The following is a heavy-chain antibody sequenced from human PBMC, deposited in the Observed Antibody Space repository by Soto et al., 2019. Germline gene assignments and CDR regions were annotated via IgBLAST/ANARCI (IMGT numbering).Heavy chain of an antibody. J-gene: IGHJ3*02. Sequence: ASVKVSCKASGYTFTSYDINWVRQATGQGLEWMGWMNPNSGNTGYAQKFQGRVTMTRNTSISTAYMELSSLRSEDTAVYYCARWGAIVVVTATNDAFDIWGQGTMVTVSS. CDR2: MNPNSGNT. CDR1: GYTFTSYD. CDR3: ARWGAIVVVTATNDAFDI. V-gene: IGHV1-8*01. D-gene: IGHD2-21*02.